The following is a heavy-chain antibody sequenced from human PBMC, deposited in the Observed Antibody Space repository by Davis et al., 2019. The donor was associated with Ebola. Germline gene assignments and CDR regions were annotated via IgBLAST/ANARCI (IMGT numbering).Heavy chain of an antibody. D-gene: IGHD6-6*01. J-gene: IGHJ6*02. CDR2: ISWNGGNI. V-gene: IGHV3-9*01. Sequence: SLKISCAASGFKFDDHVMHWVRRAPGKGLEWVSGISWNGGNIGYADSVKGRFTISRDNAKNSLYLQMNSLRAEDTAVYYCAGTFEYSSSSLFYYYGMDVWGQGTTVTVSS. CDR3: AGTFEYSSSSLFYYYGMDV. CDR1: GFKFDDHV.